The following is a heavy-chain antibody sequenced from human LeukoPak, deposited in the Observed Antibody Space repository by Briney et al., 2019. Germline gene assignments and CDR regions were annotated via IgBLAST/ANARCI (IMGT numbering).Heavy chain of an antibody. J-gene: IGHJ5*02. CDR2: ISSSSSTI. Sequence: PSETLSLTCTVSGGSISSSGYYWGWIRQPPGKGLEWVSYISSSSSTIYYADSVKGRFTISRDNAKNSLYLQMNSLRAEDTAVYYCARGSHVVVVAAPWFDPWGQGTLVTVSS. V-gene: IGHV3-11*04. CDR3: ARGSHVVVVAAPWFDP. CDR1: GGSISSSG. D-gene: IGHD2-15*01.